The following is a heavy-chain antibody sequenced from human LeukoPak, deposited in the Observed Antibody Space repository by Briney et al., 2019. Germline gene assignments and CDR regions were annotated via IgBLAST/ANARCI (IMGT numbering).Heavy chain of an antibody. CDR3: ATVRGYSYGRFFGDFDH. V-gene: IGHV1-24*01. CDR1: GYTLTELS. Sequence: ASVNVSCKVSGYTLTELSMNWVRQAPGKGLEWMGGFYPEDDKTIYAQKLQGRVTMTEDTSTDTAYMELSSLRSEDTAMYYCATVRGYSYGRFFGDFDHWGQGTLVTVSS. CDR2: FYPEDDKT. J-gene: IGHJ4*02. D-gene: IGHD5-18*01.